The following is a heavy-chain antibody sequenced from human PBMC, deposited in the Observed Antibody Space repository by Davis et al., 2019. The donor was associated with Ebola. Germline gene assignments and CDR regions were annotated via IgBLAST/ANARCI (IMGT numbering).Heavy chain of an antibody. CDR3: TGSGEVDY. D-gene: IGHD3-10*01. J-gene: IGHJ4*02. Sequence: GESLKISCAASGFTFSGSAMHWVRQASGKGLAWVGRIRSKANSYETAYAASVKGRFTISRDDSKNSAYLQMNSLKTEDTAVYYCTGSGEVDYWGQGTLVTVSS. V-gene: IGHV3-73*01. CDR2: IRSKANSYET. CDR1: GFTFSGSA.